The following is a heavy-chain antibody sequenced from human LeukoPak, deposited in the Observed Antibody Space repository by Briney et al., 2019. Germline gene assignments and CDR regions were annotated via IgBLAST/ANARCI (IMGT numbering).Heavy chain of an antibody. D-gene: IGHD3-10*01. V-gene: IGHV4-4*02. CDR2: IYHRGNT. CDR1: GGSISSGNW. Sequence: SETLSLTCTVSGGSISSGNWWSWVRQPPGKGLEWIGEIYHRGNTNYSPSLKSRVTISVDKSKNQFSLRLSSVTAADTAVYYCARALSGYGSGKGYFDYWGQGTLVTVSS. CDR3: ARALSGYGSGKGYFDY. J-gene: IGHJ4*03.